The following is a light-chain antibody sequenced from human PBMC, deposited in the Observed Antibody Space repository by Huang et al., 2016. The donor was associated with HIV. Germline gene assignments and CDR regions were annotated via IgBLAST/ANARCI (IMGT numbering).Light chain of an antibody. V-gene: IGKV3-20*01. CDR3: QQYGSSPWT. CDR1: QSVSSYY. Sequence: EIVLTQSPGTLSLSPGERVTLSCRASQSVSSYYLAWYQHKFGQAPRLLIYGASSRATGIPDRFSGSGSGTDFTLTISRLEPEDFAVYDCQQYGSSPWTFGQGTKVEIK. J-gene: IGKJ1*01. CDR2: GAS.